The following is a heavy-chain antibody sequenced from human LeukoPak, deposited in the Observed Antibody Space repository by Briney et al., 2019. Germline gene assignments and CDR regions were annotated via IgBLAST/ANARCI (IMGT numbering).Heavy chain of an antibody. D-gene: IGHD6-13*01. CDR1: GFTFSDYY. CDR3: ANTFIAAAGYFDY. J-gene: IGHJ4*02. Sequence: GWSLRLSCALSGFTFSDYYMSWLRPAPGKGLEWVSYISSGGSTISHADSVKGRFTISRDNAENSLYLQMNSLRAEDTAVYYCANTFIAAAGYFDYWGQGTLVTVSS. V-gene: IGHV3-11*01. CDR2: ISSGGSTI.